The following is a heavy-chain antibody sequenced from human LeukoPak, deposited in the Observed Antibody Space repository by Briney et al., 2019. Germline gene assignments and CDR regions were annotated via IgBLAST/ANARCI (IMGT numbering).Heavy chain of an antibody. CDR1: GYTFTGYY. Sequence: ASVKVSCKASGYTFTGYYMYWVRQAPGQGLEWMGWINPNSGGTKYAQKFQGRVTMTRDTSISTAYMELTRLKSDGTAVYYCAREGLAATDINWFDPWGQGTLVTVSS. CDR3: AREGLAATDINWFDP. CDR2: INPNSGGT. D-gene: IGHD6-13*01. J-gene: IGHJ5*02. V-gene: IGHV1-2*02.